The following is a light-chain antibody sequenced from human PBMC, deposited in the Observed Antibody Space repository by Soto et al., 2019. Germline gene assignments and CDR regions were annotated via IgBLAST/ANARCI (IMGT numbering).Light chain of an antibody. CDR1: QTISTY. CDR2: DVS. J-gene: IGKJ5*01. V-gene: IGKV1-39*01. CDR3: QQSYSTPIT. Sequence: HMTRSPFSLAASVGDRGTTSCPASQTISTYLHWYPHKPGRAPRLLISDVSTLQSGVPGRFSGSGSGTDFTLTISSLQPEDFATYYCQQSYSTPITFGQGTRLEIK.